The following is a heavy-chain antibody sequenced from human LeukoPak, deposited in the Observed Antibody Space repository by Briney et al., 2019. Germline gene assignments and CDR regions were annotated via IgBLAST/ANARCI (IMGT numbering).Heavy chain of an antibody. V-gene: IGHV3-74*01. CDR3: ARGSIAALDY. CDR1: GFSFSSYW. J-gene: IGHJ4*02. D-gene: IGHD6-6*01. CDR2: IKTDGSSA. Sequence: GGSLRLSCAASGFSFSSYWMHWVRQAPGKGLVWVSRIKTDGSSATYADSVKGRFTISRDNSKNTLYLQMNSLRAEDTAVYYCARGSIAALDYWGQGTLVTVSS.